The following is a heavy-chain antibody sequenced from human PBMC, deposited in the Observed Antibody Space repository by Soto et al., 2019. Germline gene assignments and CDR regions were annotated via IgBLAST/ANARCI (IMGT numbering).Heavy chain of an antibody. D-gene: IGHD1-26*01. CDR3: ARDLAKGGGSAGFDY. CDR2: INPKSGGT. J-gene: IGHJ4*02. V-gene: IGHV1-2*02. CDR1: GYTFTVYY. Sequence: QVQLVQSGAEVKKPGASVNVSCKASGYTFTVYYMHWVRQAPGQGLEWMGWINPKSGGTMYPQKFQGRVTMTWDTSISKAYMALTRLRSDDTAVYDCARDLAKGGGSAGFDYWGQGTLVTVSS.